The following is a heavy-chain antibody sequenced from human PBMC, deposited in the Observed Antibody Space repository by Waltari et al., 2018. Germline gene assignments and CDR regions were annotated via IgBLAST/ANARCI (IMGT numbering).Heavy chain of an antibody. CDR3: ARDRVVGATDWGY. Sequence: QVQLVQSGSELKKPGASVKIACKASGYTFTNFAIDWVRQAPGQGLEWMGWVSTASGNPTYARDFTGRFVFSLDTSVSTAYLQITSLKAEDTALYFGARDRVVGATDWGYWGQGTLVTVST. CDR2: VSTASGNP. D-gene: IGHD1-26*01. J-gene: IGHJ4*02. V-gene: IGHV7-4-1*02. CDR1: GYTFTNFA.